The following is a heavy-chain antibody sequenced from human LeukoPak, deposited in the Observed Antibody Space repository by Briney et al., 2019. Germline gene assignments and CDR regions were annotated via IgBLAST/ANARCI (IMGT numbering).Heavy chain of an antibody. J-gene: IGHJ4*02. CDR3: ARDLPQNEVITRDY. CDR2: INPSGGST. V-gene: IGHV1-46*03. D-gene: IGHD3-16*02. Sequence: ASVKVSCKASGYTFTSYYMHWVRQAPGQALEWMGIINPSGGSTSYAQKFQGRVTMTRDTSASTVYMELSSLGSEDTAVYYCARDLPQNEVITRDYWGQGTLVTVSS. CDR1: GYTFTSYY.